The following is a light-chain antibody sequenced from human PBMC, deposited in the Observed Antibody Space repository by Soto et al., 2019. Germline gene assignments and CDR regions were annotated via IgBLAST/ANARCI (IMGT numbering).Light chain of an antibody. Sequence: QSALTQPPSASGSPGQSVTISGTGTSSDVGAYNYVSWYQQHPGKAPKIMIYEVSKRPSGVPDRFSGSKSGNTASLTVSGLQAEDEADYYCSSYAGSNNFVFGTGTKVTVL. CDR3: SSYAGSNNFV. V-gene: IGLV2-8*01. CDR1: SSDVGAYNY. J-gene: IGLJ1*01. CDR2: EVS.